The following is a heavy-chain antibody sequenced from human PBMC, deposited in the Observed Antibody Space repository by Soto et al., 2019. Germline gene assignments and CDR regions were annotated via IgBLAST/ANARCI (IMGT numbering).Heavy chain of an antibody. Sequence: SETLSLTCAVYGGSFSGYYWSWIRQPPGKGLEWIGEINHSGSTNYNPSLKSRVTISVDTSKNQFSLKLSSVTAADTAVYYCARGPRGYCSSTSCYLTYGYFDYWGQGTLVTVSS. J-gene: IGHJ4*02. D-gene: IGHD2-2*01. CDR1: GGSFSGYY. V-gene: IGHV4-34*01. CDR2: INHSGST. CDR3: ARGPRGYCSSTSCYLTYGYFDY.